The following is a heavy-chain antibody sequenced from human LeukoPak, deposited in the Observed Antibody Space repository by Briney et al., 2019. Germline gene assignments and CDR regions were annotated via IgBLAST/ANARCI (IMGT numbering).Heavy chain of an antibody. V-gene: IGHV3-48*02. D-gene: IGHD2-2*01. Sequence: PAGSLTLTCAASGFTFSSYSMNWVRQAPGKGLEWVSYISSSSSTIYYADSVKGRFTVSRDNAKNSLYLQMNRLRDEDTAVYYCARDFKQYQLLFWAALSDPFDIWGQGTMVTVSS. CDR2: ISSSSSTI. J-gene: IGHJ3*02. CDR1: GFTFSSYS. CDR3: ARDFKQYQLLFWAALSDPFDI.